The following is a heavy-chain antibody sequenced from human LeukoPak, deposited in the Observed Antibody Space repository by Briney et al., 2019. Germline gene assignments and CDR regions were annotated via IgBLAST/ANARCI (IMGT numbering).Heavy chain of an antibody. CDR3: ARDGPHDYGGKGLDY. V-gene: IGHV1-8*01. CDR1: GYTFTSYD. CDR2: MNPNSGSP. D-gene: IGHD4-17*01. Sequence: GASVKVSCKASGYTFTSYDINWVRQATGQGLEWMGWMNPNSGSPSYAQKFQGRVTMTRDTSASTVYMELSSLRSEDTAVYYCARDGPHDYGGKGLDYWGQGTLVTVSS. J-gene: IGHJ4*02.